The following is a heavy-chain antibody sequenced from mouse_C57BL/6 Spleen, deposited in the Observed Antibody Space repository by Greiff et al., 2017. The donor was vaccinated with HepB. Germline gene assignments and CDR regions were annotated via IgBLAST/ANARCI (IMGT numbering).Heavy chain of an antibody. J-gene: IGHJ3*01. CDR3: ARGDYYGSSYGLLFAY. Sequence: LQQSGAELVRPGASVKMSCKASGYTFTSYNMHWVKQTPRQGLEWIGAIYPGNGDTSYNQKFKGKATLTVDKSSSTAYMQLSSLTSEDSAVYFCARGDYYGSSYGLLFAYWGQGTLVTVSA. CDR1: GYTFTSYN. V-gene: IGHV1-12*01. D-gene: IGHD1-1*01. CDR2: IYPGNGDT.